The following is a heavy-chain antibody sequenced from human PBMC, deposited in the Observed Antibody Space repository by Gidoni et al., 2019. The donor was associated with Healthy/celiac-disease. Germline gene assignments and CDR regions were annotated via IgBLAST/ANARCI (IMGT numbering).Heavy chain of an antibody. Sequence: EVQLVESGGGLVQPGRSLRLSCAASGFTFDDYAMHWVRQAPGKVLEWVSGISWNSGSIGYADSVKGRFTISRDNAKNSLYLQMNSLRAEDTALYYCAKELRSAFDIWGQGTMVTVSS. CDR3: AKELRSAFDI. CDR1: GFTFDDYA. D-gene: IGHD4-17*01. CDR2: ISWNSGSI. V-gene: IGHV3-9*01. J-gene: IGHJ3*02.